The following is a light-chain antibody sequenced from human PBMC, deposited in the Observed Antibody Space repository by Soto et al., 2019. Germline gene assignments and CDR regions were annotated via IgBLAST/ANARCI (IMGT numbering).Light chain of an antibody. CDR3: SSYTSSSSYV. Sequence: QSALTQPASVSGSPGQSITISCTGTTSDVGGYNYVSWYQQYSGKAPKLIIVDVTNRPSGVSNRFSGSKSDNTASLTISALQAEDEADYYCSSYTSSSSYVFGTGTKVTVL. CDR1: TSDVGGYNY. J-gene: IGLJ1*01. V-gene: IGLV2-14*01. CDR2: DVT.